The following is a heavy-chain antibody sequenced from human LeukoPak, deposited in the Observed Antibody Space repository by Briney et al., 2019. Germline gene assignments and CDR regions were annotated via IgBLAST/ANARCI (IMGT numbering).Heavy chain of an antibody. Sequence: PSETLSLTCTVSGGSISSSSYYWGWIRQPAGKGLEWIGRIYTSESTNYNPSLKSRVTMSVDTSKNQFSLKLNSVTAADTAVYYCARSSIVGATDYFDYWGQGTLVTVSS. D-gene: IGHD1-26*01. CDR3: ARSSIVGATDYFDY. CDR1: GGSISSSSYY. V-gene: IGHV4-61*02. CDR2: IYTSEST. J-gene: IGHJ4*02.